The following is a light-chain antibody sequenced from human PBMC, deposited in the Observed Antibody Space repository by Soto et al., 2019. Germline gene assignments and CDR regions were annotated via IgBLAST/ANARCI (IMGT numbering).Light chain of an antibody. CDR1: QSVSSSS. J-gene: IGKJ1*01. Sequence: EIVFTQSPGTLSLSPGERATLSCRASQSVSSSSLAWYQQKRGQAPRLLIHDASSRATGIPDRFSGSGSGTDFTLTISXLEPEDFAVYYCQQYGGSPRTFGQGTKVDIK. CDR3: QQYGGSPRT. CDR2: DAS. V-gene: IGKV3-20*01.